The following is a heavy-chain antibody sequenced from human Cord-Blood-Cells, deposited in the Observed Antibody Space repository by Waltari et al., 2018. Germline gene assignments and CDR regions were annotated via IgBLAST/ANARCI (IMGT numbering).Heavy chain of an antibody. V-gene: IGHV1-2*04. J-gene: IGHJ5*02. CDR1: GYTFTRYH. CDR3: ARTASGQIGFDP. CDR2: INPNSGGT. Sequence: QVQLVPSGAEVKKPGASVKFSCQASGYTFTRYHMHWVRQAPGQGLEWMGWINPNSGGTNYAQKFQGWVTMTRDTSISTAYMELSRLRSDDTAVYYCARTASGQIGFDPWGQGTLVTVSS.